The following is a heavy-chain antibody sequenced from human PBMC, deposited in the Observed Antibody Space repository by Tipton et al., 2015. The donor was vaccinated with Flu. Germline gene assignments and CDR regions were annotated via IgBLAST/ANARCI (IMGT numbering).Heavy chain of an antibody. CDR3: ARRDYSNYVSDPKSWFDP. D-gene: IGHD4-11*01. Sequence: GLVKPSETLSLTCAVYGGSFSGYFWTWIRQPPGKGLEWIGEINHSGSTNDNPSLKSRVTISVDTSKNQFSLKVTSVTAADTAVYYCARRDYSNYVSDPKSWFDPWGQGTLVTVSS. J-gene: IGHJ5*02. CDR1: GGSFSGYF. CDR2: INHSGST. V-gene: IGHV4-34*01.